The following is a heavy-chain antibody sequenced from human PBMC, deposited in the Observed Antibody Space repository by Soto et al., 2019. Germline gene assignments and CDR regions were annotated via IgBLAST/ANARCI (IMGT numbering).Heavy chain of an antibody. CDR3: ASMSPVTSIET. V-gene: IGHV4-39*01. Sequence: QLQLLESGPGLVKPSETLSLTCTVSGGSISSNTYYWGWIRQPPGKGLEWFGNFYFSGSSYYNPSLKRRVTISVDTSKIQFSLKLSSVTAADTAVYYCASMSPVTSIETWGQGTLVTVSS. J-gene: IGHJ5*02. CDR2: FYFSGSS. D-gene: IGHD4-17*01. CDR1: GGSISSNTYY.